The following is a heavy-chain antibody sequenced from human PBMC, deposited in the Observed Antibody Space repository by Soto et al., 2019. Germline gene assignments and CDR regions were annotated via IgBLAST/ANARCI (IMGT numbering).Heavy chain of an antibody. J-gene: IGHJ4*02. V-gene: IGHV3-23*01. CDR1: GFTFSNYA. CDR2: FTRSGNT. CDR3: AREFAPGSPNYDS. D-gene: IGHD3-10*01. Sequence: EVQLLESAGGLEQPGGSLRLSCAASGFTFSNYAMSWVRQAPGKGLEWVSTFTRSGNTYYADSVKRRFTISRDNTKNTLYLQMDSLRADDTAVYYCAREFAPGSPNYDSWGLGTLVTVSS.